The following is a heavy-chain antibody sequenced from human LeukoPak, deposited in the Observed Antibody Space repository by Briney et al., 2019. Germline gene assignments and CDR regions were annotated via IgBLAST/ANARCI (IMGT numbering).Heavy chain of an antibody. CDR1: GFTFSSYA. Sequence: GGSLRLSCAASGFTFSSYAMSWVRQAPGKGLEWVSTISASGPYYADAVRGRFTISRDNSRNTLSLQMDSLRAEDTAVYYCAKDHESDGYPCLDHWGLGTLVTVSS. D-gene: IGHD3-22*01. CDR2: ISASGP. J-gene: IGHJ4*02. CDR3: AKDHESDGYPCLDH. V-gene: IGHV3-23*01.